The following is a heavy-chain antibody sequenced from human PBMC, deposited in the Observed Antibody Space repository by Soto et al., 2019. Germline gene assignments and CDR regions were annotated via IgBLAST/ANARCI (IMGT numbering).Heavy chain of an antibody. D-gene: IGHD2-15*01. CDR2: ISAYNGHT. Sequence: QVQLVQSGAEVKKPGASVKVSCKASGYTFTSYGISWVRQAPGQGRDWMGWISAYNGHTNYAQKLQGRVTMTTDTSTRTAYMELRSLRSDDTAVYYCGGGCSGGSCHPGAIDYWGQGTLVTVSS. CDR1: GYTFTSYG. CDR3: GGGCSGGSCHPGAIDY. V-gene: IGHV1-18*04. J-gene: IGHJ4*02.